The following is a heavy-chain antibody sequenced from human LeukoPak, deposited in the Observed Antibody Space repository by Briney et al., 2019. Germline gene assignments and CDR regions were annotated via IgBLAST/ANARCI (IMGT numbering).Heavy chain of an antibody. CDR1: GYTFTIYG. V-gene: IGHV1-18*01. CDR3: ARGASFPPYYFDY. D-gene: IGHD2-21*01. J-gene: IGHJ4*02. Sequence: ASVKVSCKASGYTFTIYGISWVRQAPGQGLEWMGWITTYNGNTNYAQNLQGRVTMTTDTSTSTTYMELRSLRSDDTAVYYCARGASFPPYYFDYWGQGTLVTVSS. CDR2: ITTYNGNT.